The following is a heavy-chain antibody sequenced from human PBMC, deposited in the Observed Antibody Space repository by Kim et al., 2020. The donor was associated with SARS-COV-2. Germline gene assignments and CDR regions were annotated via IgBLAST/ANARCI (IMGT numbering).Heavy chain of an antibody. J-gene: IGHJ4*01. CDR3: ATDSSPGRETGGLFDS. V-gene: IGHV3-23*01. CDR1: GFTFTTYV. D-gene: IGHD1-1*01. Sequence: GGSLRLSCAASGFTFTTYVMAWVRQAPGKGLEWVSSVCSSGGTTYYSDSVKGRFTISRDNSENTLFLDMNGSRPGDTAIYFCATDSSPGRETGGLFDSRG. CDR2: VCSSGGTT.